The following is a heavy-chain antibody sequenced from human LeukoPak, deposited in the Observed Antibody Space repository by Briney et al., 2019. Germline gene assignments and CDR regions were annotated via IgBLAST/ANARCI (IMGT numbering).Heavy chain of an antibody. V-gene: IGHV1-69*13. Sequence: SVKVSCKASGYTFTSYDINWVRQAPGQGLEWMGGIIPIFGTANYAQKFQGRVTITADESTSTAYMELSSLRSEDTAVYYCARDSSGHGGFDYWGQGTLVTVSS. D-gene: IGHD3-22*01. CDR3: ARDSSGHGGFDY. CDR2: IIPIFGTA. J-gene: IGHJ4*02. CDR1: GYTFTSYD.